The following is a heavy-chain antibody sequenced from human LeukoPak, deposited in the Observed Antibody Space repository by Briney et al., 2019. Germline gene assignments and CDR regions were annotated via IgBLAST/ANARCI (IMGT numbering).Heavy chain of an antibody. D-gene: IGHD5-24*01. CDR1: GYTFTGYY. CDR2: IDPDSGGT. Sequence: ASVKVCCKPSGYTFTGYYMHWVRQAPGQGLEWMGWIDPDSGGTNYAQKFQGRVTMTRDTSISTAYMEVSRLRSDDTAVYYCARPPGRDGYNRYDYWGQGTLVTVSS. J-gene: IGHJ4*02. V-gene: IGHV1-2*02. CDR3: ARPPGRDGYNRYDY.